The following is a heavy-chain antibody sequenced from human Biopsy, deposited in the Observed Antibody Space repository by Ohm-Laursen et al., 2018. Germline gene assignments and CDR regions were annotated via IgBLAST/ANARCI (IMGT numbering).Heavy chain of an antibody. D-gene: IGHD2-8*01. CDR1: SYTFTDYN. CDR2: INYKTGAT. Sequence: ASSVKVSCKASSYTFTDYNIHWMRQAPGQGLEWLGYINYKTGATNYAQKFQGTVTMTRETSISTAYLALGSLRSADTAIYYCARDPLNGHKHFDYWGQGSLVTVSS. CDR3: ARDPLNGHKHFDY. V-gene: IGHV1-2*02. J-gene: IGHJ4*02.